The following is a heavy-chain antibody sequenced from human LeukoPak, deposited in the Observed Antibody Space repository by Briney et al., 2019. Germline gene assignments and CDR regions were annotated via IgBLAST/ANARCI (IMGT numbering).Heavy chain of an antibody. J-gene: IGHJ4*02. CDR1: GFTFDDYG. Sequence: GGSLRLSCAASGFTFDDYGVTWVRQAPGKGLEWVSGISWNGVSIGYGDSVKGRFTISRDNAKNSLYLQMNSLRTEDTALYYCARVAGGYSYGNTFDYWGQGTPVTFSS. CDR2: ISWNGVSI. V-gene: IGHV3-20*04. D-gene: IGHD5-12*01. CDR3: ARVAGGYSYGNTFDY.